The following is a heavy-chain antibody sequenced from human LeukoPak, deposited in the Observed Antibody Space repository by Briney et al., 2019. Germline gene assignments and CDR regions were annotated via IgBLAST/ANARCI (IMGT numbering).Heavy chain of an antibody. J-gene: IGHJ4*02. D-gene: IGHD3-3*01. V-gene: IGHV3-23*01. Sequence: GGSLRLSCAASGFTFSSYAMSWVRQAPGKGLEWVSAISGSGGSTYYADSVKGRFTISRDNSKNTLYLQMNSLRAEDTAVYYCARDPIRGLNPGYYEDYWGQGTLVTVSS. CDR3: ARDPIRGLNPGYYEDY. CDR1: GFTFSSYA. CDR2: ISGSGGST.